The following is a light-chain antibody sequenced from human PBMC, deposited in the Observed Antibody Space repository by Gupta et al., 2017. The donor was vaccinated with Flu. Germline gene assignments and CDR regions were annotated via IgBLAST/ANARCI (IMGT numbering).Light chain of an antibody. CDR2: DAS. CDR3: QQYGSSPVT. V-gene: IGKV3D-20*01. CDR1: QSVSRSY. J-gene: IGKJ4*01. Sequence: EIVLTQSPATLSLSPGERATLSCGASQSVSRSYLAWYQQKTGLAPRLLIYDASIRAPGIPDRFSGSGSGRDFTLTISRLEPEDFAVYYCQQYGSSPVTFGGGTKVEIK.